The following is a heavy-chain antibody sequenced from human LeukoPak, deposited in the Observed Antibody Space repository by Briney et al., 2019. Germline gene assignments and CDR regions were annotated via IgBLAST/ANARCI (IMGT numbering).Heavy chain of an antibody. CDR2: IYTSGST. CDR1: GGSISSYY. J-gene: IGHJ4*02. D-gene: IGHD3-22*01. Sequence: SETLSLTCTVSGGSISSYYWSWIRQPAGKGLEWIGRIYTSGSTNYNPSLKSRVTISVDRSKNQFSLKLSSVTAADTAVYYCARAASRDYYDSGGYYYPFDYWGQGTLVTVSS. CDR3: ARAASRDYYDSGGYYYPFDY. V-gene: IGHV4-4*07.